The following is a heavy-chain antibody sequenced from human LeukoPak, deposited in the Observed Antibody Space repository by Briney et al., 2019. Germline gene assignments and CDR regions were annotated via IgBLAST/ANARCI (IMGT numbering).Heavy chain of an antibody. Sequence: GGSLRLSCAASGFTFSSYSMNWVGQAPGKGLEWVSSISSSSSYIYYADSVKGRFTISRDNAKNSLYLQMNSLRAEDTAVYYCARDVGWGFGGVIDSDYYFDYWGQGTLVTVSS. CDR1: GFTFSSYS. V-gene: IGHV3-21*01. CDR2: ISSSSSYI. CDR3: ARDVGWGFGGVIDSDYYFDY. D-gene: IGHD3-16*02. J-gene: IGHJ4*02.